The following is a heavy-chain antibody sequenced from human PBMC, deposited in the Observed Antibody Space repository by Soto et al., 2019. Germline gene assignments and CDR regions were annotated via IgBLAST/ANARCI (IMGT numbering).Heavy chain of an antibody. Sequence: GGSLRLSCAASGFTFSSYAMSWVRQAPGKGLEWVSAISGSGGSTYYADSVKGRFTISRDNSKNTLYLQMNSLRAEDKAVYYCAKDHQKSKIVVVPAAIFGDLGGIDYWGQGTLVTVSS. V-gene: IGHV3-23*01. CDR3: AKDHQKSKIVVVPAAIFGDLGGIDY. CDR2: ISGSGGST. D-gene: IGHD2-2*01. CDR1: GFTFSSYA. J-gene: IGHJ4*02.